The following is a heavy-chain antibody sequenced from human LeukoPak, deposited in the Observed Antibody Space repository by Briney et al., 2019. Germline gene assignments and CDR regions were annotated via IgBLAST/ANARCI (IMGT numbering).Heavy chain of an antibody. CDR3: ARDPAPAAIQGPDY. Sequence: ASVKVSCKASGYTFTSYYIHWVRQAPGQGLEWMGIINPNGGSTSYAQKFQGRVTMTRDTSTSTVYMELSSLRSDDTAVYYCARDPAPAAIQGPDYWGQGTLVTVSS. D-gene: IGHD2-2*02. J-gene: IGHJ4*02. V-gene: IGHV1-46*01. CDR2: INPNGGST. CDR1: GYTFTSYY.